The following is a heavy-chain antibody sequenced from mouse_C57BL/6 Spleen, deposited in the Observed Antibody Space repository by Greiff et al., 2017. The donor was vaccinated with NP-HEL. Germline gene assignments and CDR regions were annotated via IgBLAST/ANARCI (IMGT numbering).Heavy chain of an antibody. D-gene: IGHD1-3*01. Sequence: EVQLVASGGGLVQPGGSLKLSCAASGFPFSAYGMAWVRQAPRKGPELVAFISNLAYSIYYAVTVTGRFTISSEHAKNTLYLEMSSLRSEDTAMYYCARQRTKGYAMDYWGQGTSVTVSS. CDR2: ISNLAYSI. CDR3: ARQRTKGYAMDY. J-gene: IGHJ4*01. CDR1: GFPFSAYG. V-gene: IGHV5-15*01.